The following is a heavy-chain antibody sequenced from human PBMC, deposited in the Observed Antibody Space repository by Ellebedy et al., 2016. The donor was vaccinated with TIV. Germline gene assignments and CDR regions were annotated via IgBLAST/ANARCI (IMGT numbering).Heavy chain of an antibody. D-gene: IGHD3-10*01. J-gene: IGHJ6*02. CDR1: GFTFSSYG. CDR2: IWYDGSNK. CDR3: ARSMVRGKRPNYYYGMDV. Sequence: PGGSLRLSCAASGFTFSSYGMHWVRQAPGKGLEWVAVIWYDGSNKYYADSVKGRFTISRDNSKNTLYLQMNSLRAEDTAVYYCARSMVRGKRPNYYYGMDVWGQGTTVTVSS. V-gene: IGHV3-33*01.